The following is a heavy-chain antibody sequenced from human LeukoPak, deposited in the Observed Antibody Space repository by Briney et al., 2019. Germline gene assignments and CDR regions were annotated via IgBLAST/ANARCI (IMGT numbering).Heavy chain of an antibody. D-gene: IGHD3-9*01. V-gene: IGHV3-33*01. CDR3: AIGNYDILTGHPYGMDV. J-gene: IGHJ6*02. CDR2: IWYDGSNK. Sequence: GRSLRLSCAASGFTFSSYGMHWVRQAPGKGLEWVAVIWYDGSNKYYADSVKGRFTISRDNSKNTLYLQMNSLRAEDTAVYYCAIGNYDILTGHPYGMDVWGQGTTVTVSS. CDR1: GFTFSSYG.